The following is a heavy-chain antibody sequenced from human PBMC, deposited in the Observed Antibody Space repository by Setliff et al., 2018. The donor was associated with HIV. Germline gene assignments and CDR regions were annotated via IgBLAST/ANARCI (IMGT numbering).Heavy chain of an antibody. CDR1: GGSFSDFY. J-gene: IGHJ5*02. D-gene: IGHD2-21*01. V-gene: IGHV4-34*01. Sequence: PSETLSLTCAVFGGSFSDFYWSWIRQPPGKGLEWIGEISYSGSTVYSPSLKSRVTMSVDASKNLVSLNLNSVTAADTAIYYCARGVARQVVIDRWFDPWGQGTPVTVSS. CDR3: ARGVARQVVIDRWFDP. CDR2: ISYSGST.